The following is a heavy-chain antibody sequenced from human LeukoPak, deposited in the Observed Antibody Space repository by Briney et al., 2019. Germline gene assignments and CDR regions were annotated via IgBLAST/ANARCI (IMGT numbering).Heavy chain of an antibody. D-gene: IGHD4-11*01. J-gene: IGHJ4*02. CDR3: AKDPNDYSNYVHDY. Sequence: GGSLRPSCAASGFTFSSYAMSWVRQAPGKGLEWVSAISGSGGSTYYADSVKGRFTISRDNSKNTLYLQMNSLRAEDTAVYYCAKDPNDYSNYVHDYWGQGTLVTVSS. CDR2: ISGSGGST. V-gene: IGHV3-23*01. CDR1: GFTFSSYA.